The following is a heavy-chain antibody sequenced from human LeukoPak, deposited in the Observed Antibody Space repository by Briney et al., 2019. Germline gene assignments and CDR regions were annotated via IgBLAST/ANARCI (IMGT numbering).Heavy chain of an antibody. CDR2: IYPGDSDT. D-gene: IGHD4-17*01. V-gene: IGHV5-51*01. Sequence: GESLQISCKGSGYSFTSYWIGWVRQMPGKGLEWMGIIYPGDSDTRYSPSFQGQVTISADKSISTAYLQWSSLKASDTAMYYCARPKIDYGDYVDAFDIWGQGTMVTVSS. CDR1: GYSFTSYW. J-gene: IGHJ3*02. CDR3: ARPKIDYGDYVDAFDI.